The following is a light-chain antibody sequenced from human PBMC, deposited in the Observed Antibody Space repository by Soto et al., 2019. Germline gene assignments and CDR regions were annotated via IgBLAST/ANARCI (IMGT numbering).Light chain of an antibody. J-gene: IGKJ4*01. V-gene: IGKV3-15*01. CDR1: QSVSSSY. CDR2: GAS. CDR3: QQSNDWPLN. Sequence: VLTQSPVTISLFSVGVATLSRSSSQSVSSSYLAWYQQKPGQASRLLIYGASSRATGIPARFSGSGSGTDFTLTISSLQSEDFAVYYCQQSNDWPLNCGRGTKGDIK.